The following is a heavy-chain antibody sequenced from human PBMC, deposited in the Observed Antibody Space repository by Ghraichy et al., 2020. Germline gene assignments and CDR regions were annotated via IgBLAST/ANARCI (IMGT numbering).Heavy chain of an antibody. Sequence: SETLSLTCAVSGGSISSSNWWSWVRQPPGKGLEWIGEIYHSGSTNYNPSLKSRVTISVDKSKNQFSLKLSSVTAADTAVYYCARAPIVVATIGLDYWGQGTLVTVSS. CDR3: ARAPIVVATIGLDY. D-gene: IGHD5-12*01. J-gene: IGHJ4*02. V-gene: IGHV4-4*02. CDR2: IYHSGST. CDR1: GGSISSSNW.